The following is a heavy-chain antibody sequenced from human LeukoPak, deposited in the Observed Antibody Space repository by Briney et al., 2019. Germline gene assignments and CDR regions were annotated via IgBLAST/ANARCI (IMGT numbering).Heavy chain of an antibody. CDR1: GFMFSTYA. CDR2: ISGTGGST. CDR3: ARDRRGLLDY. J-gene: IGHJ4*02. Sequence: PGGSLRLSCAGSGFMFSTYAMSWVRQAPGQGLEWISGISGTGGSTYYADSVKGRFTISRDNAKNSLYLQMNSLRAEDTAVYYCARDRRGLLDYWGQGTLVTVSS. V-gene: IGHV3-23*01.